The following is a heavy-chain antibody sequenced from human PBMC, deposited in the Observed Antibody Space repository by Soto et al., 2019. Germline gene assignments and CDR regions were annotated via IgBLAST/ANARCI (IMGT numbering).Heavy chain of an antibody. CDR1: GGSVTTGSYY. CDR2: IYYSGST. V-gene: IGHV4-61*01. D-gene: IGHD4-17*01. J-gene: IGHJ4*02. CDR3: ANYPTTVTSDY. Sequence: QVQLQESGPGLVKPSETLSLTCTVSGGSVTTGSYYWSWIRQPPGKGLEWIGYIYYSGSTNYNPTLTSRVTISVDTSKNQFSLTLRSVTAADTAVYYCANYPTTVTSDYWGQGTLVTVSS.